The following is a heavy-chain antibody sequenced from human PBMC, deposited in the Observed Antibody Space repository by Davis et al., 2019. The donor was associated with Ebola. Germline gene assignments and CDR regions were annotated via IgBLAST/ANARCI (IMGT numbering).Heavy chain of an antibody. V-gene: IGHV3-7*01. Sequence: GESLKISCTASGFTFSTYWMSWVRQAPGKGLEWVANIKEDGSEKSYVDSVKGRFTISRDDAKNSLYLQMNSLRAEDTAVYYCARVAYGDSWRWFDPWGQGTLVTVSS. CDR3: ARVAYGDSWRWFDP. J-gene: IGHJ5*02. CDR1: GFTFSTYW. D-gene: IGHD4-17*01. CDR2: IKEDGSEK.